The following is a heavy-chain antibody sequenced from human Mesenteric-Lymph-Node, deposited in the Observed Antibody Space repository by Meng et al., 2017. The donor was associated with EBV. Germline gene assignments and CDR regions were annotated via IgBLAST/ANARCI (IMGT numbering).Heavy chain of an antibody. CDR2: VIPAFGSP. D-gene: IGHD1-14*01. Sequence: QVKLVSAGPEVKKPGSSGKVSCKASGGSFNTHAINWVRQAPGQGLEWMGGVIPAFGSPFYAQNFQGRVTIAADESTNTVYLHLYSLRSEDTALYYCARGWEITYYFDIWGQGTLVTVSS. CDR1: GGSFNTHA. CDR3: ARGWEITYYFDI. V-gene: IGHV1-69*01. J-gene: IGHJ4*02.